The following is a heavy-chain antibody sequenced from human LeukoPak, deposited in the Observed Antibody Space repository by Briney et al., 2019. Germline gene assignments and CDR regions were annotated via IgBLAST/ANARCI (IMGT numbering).Heavy chain of an antibody. D-gene: IGHD5-18*01. Sequence: PSETLSLTCTVSGGSISSYYWSWIRQPPGKGLEWIGYIYYSGSTNHNPSLKSRVTISVDTSKNQFSLKLSSVTAADTAVYYCARASSLYSYGFDYWGQGTLVTVSS. V-gene: IGHV4-59*01. CDR1: GGSISSYY. CDR3: ARASSLYSYGFDY. CDR2: IYYSGST. J-gene: IGHJ4*02.